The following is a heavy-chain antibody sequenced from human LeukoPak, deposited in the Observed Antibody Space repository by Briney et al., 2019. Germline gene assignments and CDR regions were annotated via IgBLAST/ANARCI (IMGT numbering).Heavy chain of an antibody. CDR2: MNINSSGT. CDR3: ASPAYCSSTSCYAFDI. Sequence: GASVNLSFKAAGYTFTCDDNNWGWQATAQGKGWEWGMNINSSGTGYAQKFQGRVTMTRNTSISTAYMELSRLRSEDTAVYDCASPAYCSSTSCYAFDIWGQGTMVTVSS. V-gene: IGHV1-8*01. J-gene: IGHJ3*02. D-gene: IGHD2-2*01. CDR1: GYTFTCDD.